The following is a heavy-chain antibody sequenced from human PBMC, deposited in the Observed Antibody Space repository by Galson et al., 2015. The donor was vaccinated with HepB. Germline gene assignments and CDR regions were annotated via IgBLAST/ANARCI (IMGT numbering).Heavy chain of an antibody. V-gene: IGHV3-30*04. J-gene: IGHJ2*01. CDR1: GFTFSSYA. Sequence: SLRLSCAVSGFTFSSYAMHWVRQAPGKGLEWVAVISSDGRDKYYGDSVKGRFTTSRDDSKNMLYLQATSLRTEDTAIYYCARVVGQKFHYCRAFDLWGRGTLVTVSS. CDR2: ISSDGRDK. CDR3: ARVVGQKFHYCRAFDL. D-gene: IGHD2-15*01.